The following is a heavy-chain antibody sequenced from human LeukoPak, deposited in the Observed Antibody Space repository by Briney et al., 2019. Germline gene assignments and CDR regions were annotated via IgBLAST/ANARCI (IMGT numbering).Heavy chain of an antibody. V-gene: IGHV1-8*01. Sequence: ASVKVSCKASAYTFTNYDINWVRPATGQGLEWMGYMKPNSGNTGYAQKFQGRVTMTRDTSISTAYMELSSLRSEDTAVYYCARPYYGSGSYYPWGQGTLVTVSS. CDR2: MKPNSGNT. CDR1: AYTFTNYD. CDR3: ARPYYGSGSYYP. D-gene: IGHD3-10*01. J-gene: IGHJ4*02.